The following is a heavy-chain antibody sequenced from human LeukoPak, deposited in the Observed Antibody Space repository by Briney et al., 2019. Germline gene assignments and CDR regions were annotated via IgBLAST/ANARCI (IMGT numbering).Heavy chain of an antibody. CDR1: GFSFSDYY. J-gene: IGHJ6*02. Sequence: KSGGSLRLSCAASGFSFSDYYMSWLRQAPGEGLEWISYISSSGGTIYYGGSVKGRFTISRDNAQNLLYLQMNSLRDEDTAVYYCARVGGVPADPKNYYYGMDVWGQGTTVTVSS. CDR3: ARVGGVPADPKNYYYGMDV. D-gene: IGHD2-2*01. V-gene: IGHV3-11*01. CDR2: ISSSGGTI.